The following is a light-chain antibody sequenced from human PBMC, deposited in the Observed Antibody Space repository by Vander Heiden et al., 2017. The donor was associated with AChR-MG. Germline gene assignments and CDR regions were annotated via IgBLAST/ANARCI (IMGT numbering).Light chain of an antibody. CDR3: QQDGSSPRT. CDR2: DAS. V-gene: IGKV3-20*01. J-gene: IGKJ1*01. CDR1: QSVSSSY. Sequence: DIVLTQSPGTLSLSPGERATLSCRASQSVSSSYLAWYQQKPGQAPRLLIYDASSRATGIPDRFSGSGSGTDFTLTISRLEPEDFAFYYCQQDGSSPRTFGQGTKVEIK.